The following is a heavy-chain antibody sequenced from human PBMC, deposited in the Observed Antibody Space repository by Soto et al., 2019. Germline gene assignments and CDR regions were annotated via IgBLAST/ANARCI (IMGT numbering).Heavy chain of an antibody. V-gene: IGHV1-69*13. Sequence: GASVKVSCKASGGTFSSYAISWVRQAPGQGLEWMGGIIPIFGTANYAQKFQGRVTITADESTSTAYMELSSLRSEDTAVYYCAKESLGYCTNGVCWDWFDPWGQGTLVTVSS. D-gene: IGHD2-8*01. CDR3: AKESLGYCTNGVCWDWFDP. CDR1: GGTFSSYA. J-gene: IGHJ5*02. CDR2: IIPIFGTA.